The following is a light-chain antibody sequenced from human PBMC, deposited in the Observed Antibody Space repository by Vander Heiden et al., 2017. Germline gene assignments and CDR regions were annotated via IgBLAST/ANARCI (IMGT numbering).Light chain of an antibody. V-gene: IGLV1-40*01. CDR3: QSHDDGLGSVL. CDR2: GNS. CDR1: GSHPGAGYD. Sequence: QSVLTQPPSVSGSPGQRVTIPCTGSGSHPGAGYDVHWYQQPPGKAPKLLISGNSNRPSGVPDRFSASKSGSSASLAITGLQAEDEADYYCQSHDDGLGSVLFGGGTKLTVL. J-gene: IGLJ2*01.